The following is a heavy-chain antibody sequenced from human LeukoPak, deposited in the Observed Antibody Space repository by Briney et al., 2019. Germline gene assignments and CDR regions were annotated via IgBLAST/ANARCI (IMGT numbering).Heavy chain of an antibody. CDR3: ARLVVDSHAFDV. CDR2: LYSVGTI. D-gene: IGHD6-19*01. Sequence: PRGSLRLSCAASVFTVSGSYMSWIRQAPGKGLEWVSILYSVGTIYYADSVKGRFTISRDNSKNTLYLQMNSLRVEDAAVYYCARLVVDSHAFDVWGQGTMVTVSS. J-gene: IGHJ3*01. CDR1: VFTVSGSY. V-gene: IGHV3-53*01.